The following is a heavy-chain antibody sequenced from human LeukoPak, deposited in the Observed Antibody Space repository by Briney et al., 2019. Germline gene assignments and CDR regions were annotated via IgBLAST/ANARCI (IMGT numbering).Heavy chain of an antibody. Sequence: PGGSLRLSCAASGFTFSSYAMHSVRQAPGKGLECMAVISYDGSNKYYADTVTGRFTISRDNSKNRLYLQMNSLRAEDTAVYYCSKNGAALDYWGQGTQVTVSS. CDR3: SKNGAALDY. CDR2: ISYDGSNK. D-gene: IGHD1-26*01. J-gene: IGHJ4*02. V-gene: IGHV3-30*18. CDR1: GFTFSSYA.